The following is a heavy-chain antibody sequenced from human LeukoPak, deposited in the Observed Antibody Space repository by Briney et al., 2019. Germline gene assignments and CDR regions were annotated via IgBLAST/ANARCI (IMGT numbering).Heavy chain of an antibody. D-gene: IGHD4-23*01. CDR1: GDSISSSSYY. CDR2: IYYNGAT. V-gene: IGHV4-39*07. Sequence: SETLSLTCTVSGDSISSSSYYRGWIRQPPGKGLEWIATIYYNGATQYNPSLKSRVTMSVDTSKNQFSLKLSPVTAADTAVYYCARDHFNSSRYYYYYMDVWGKGTTVTVSS. CDR3: ARDHFNSSRYYYYYMDV. J-gene: IGHJ6*03.